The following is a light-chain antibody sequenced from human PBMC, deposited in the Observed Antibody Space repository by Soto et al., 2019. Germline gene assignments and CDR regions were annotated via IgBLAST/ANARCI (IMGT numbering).Light chain of an antibody. CDR3: QQYGSLPRT. CDR1: QSVSSSY. J-gene: IGKJ5*01. CDR2: GAS. V-gene: IGKV3-20*01. Sequence: EIVLTQSPGTLSLSPGERATLSCRASQSVSSSYLAWYQQKPGQAPRLLIYGASSRATGIPDRFSGSGSGTDFTLTISRLEPEDFAVYYCQQYGSLPRTFGQGTQLEIK.